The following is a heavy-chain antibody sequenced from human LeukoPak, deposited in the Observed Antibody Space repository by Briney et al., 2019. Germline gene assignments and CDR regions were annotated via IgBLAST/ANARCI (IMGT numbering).Heavy chain of an antibody. CDR2: ISAYNGNT. J-gene: IGHJ6*02. Sequence: ASVKVSCKASGYTFTSYGISWVRQAPGQGLEWMGWISAYNGNTNYAQKLQGRVTMTTDTSTSTAYMELRSLRSDDTAVYYCARDLRILESTYYYYGMDVWGQGTTVTVSS. D-gene: IGHD2-15*01. CDR1: GYTFTSYG. V-gene: IGHV1-18*01. CDR3: ARDLRILESTYYYYGMDV.